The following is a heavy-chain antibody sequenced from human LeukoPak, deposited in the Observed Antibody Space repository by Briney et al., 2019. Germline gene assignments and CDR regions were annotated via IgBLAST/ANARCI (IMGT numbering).Heavy chain of an antibody. CDR3: AKDGYCSGGACYAWHFDS. CDR1: GFSFSHFG. CDR2: IGSDGDKK. V-gene: IGHV3-30*02. J-gene: IGHJ4*02. D-gene: IGHD2-15*01. Sequence: PGGSLRLSCAASGFSFSHFGIHWVRQAPGKGLEWVAFIGSDGDKKYFADSLKGRLTISRDNFKNMLFLQVSSLRTEDTAVYYCAKDGYCSGGACYAWHFDSWGLGTLVTVSS.